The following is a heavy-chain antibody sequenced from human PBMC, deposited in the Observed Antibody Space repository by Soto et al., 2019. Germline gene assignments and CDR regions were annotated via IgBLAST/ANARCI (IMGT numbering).Heavy chain of an antibody. J-gene: IGHJ3*02. D-gene: IGHD1-26*01. Sequence: GGSLRLSCAASGFTFSSYAMSWVRQAPGEGLEWVSAISGSGGSTYYADSVKGRFTISRDNSKNTLCLQMNSLRAEDTAVYYCARDRGAVGAESAFDIWGQGTMVTVSS. CDR3: ARDRGAVGAESAFDI. CDR1: GFTFSSYA. V-gene: IGHV3-23*01. CDR2: ISGSGGST.